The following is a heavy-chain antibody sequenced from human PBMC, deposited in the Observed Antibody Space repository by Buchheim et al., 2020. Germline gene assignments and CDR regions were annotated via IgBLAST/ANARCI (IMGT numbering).Heavy chain of an antibody. CDR2: INPSGGST. CDR3: ARENPYMIAHAYYDFWSGYYEGAFDI. D-gene: IGHD3-3*01. J-gene: IGHJ3*02. Sequence: QVQLVQSGAEVKKPGASVKVSCKASGYTFTSYYMHWVRQAPGQGLEWMGIINPSGGSTSYAQKFQGRVTMTRDTSTSTVYMELSSLRSEDTAVYYCARENPYMIAHAYYDFWSGYYEGAFDIWGQGT. CDR1: GYTFTSYY. V-gene: IGHV1-46*03.